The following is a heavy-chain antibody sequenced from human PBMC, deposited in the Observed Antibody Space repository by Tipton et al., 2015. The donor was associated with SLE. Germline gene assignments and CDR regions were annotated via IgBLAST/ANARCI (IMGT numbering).Heavy chain of an antibody. D-gene: IGHD2-2*01. Sequence: TLSLTCTVSGGPIRSYYWSWIRQPPGKGLEWIGYIYNSGSTYFKPSLKSRVTMSGDASKNQFSLRLSSVTAADTAVNYCARGIIPAARYFQDWGQGTLVTVSS. CDR3: ARGIIPAARYFQD. CDR1: GGPIRSYY. CDR2: IYNSGST. V-gene: IGHV4-4*09. J-gene: IGHJ1*01.